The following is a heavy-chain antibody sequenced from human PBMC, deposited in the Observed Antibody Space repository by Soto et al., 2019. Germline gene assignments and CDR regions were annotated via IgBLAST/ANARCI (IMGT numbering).Heavy chain of an antibody. CDR1: GYSISSGYY. D-gene: IGHD6-19*01. J-gene: IGHJ5*02. CDR2: IYHSGST. CDR3: ARRIAVAGTSWFDP. Sequence: SETLSLTCAVSGYSISSGYYWGWIRQPPGKGLEWIGSIYHSGSTYYNPSLKSRVTISVDTSKNQFSLKLSSVTAADTAVYYCARRIAVAGTSWFDPWGQGTLVTVSS. V-gene: IGHV4-38-2*01.